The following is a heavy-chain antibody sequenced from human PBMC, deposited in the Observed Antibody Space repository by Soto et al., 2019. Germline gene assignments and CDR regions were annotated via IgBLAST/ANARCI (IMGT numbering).Heavy chain of an antibody. CDR2: IKTKTDDGAT. Sequence: SLRLSCTASGFTFSHAWMTWVRQAPGRGLEWVGRIKTKTDDGATDYAASVKGRFTISRDDSTNMVSLQMNSLRIEDTAVYYCTTDRGKLVCDTTAGHSVEYSYYYYGMDVPGQGTTVTVSS. V-gene: IGHV3-15*01. CDR3: TTDRGKLVCDTTAGHSVEYSYYYYGMDV. D-gene: IGHD2-8*01. J-gene: IGHJ6*02. CDR1: GFTFSHAW.